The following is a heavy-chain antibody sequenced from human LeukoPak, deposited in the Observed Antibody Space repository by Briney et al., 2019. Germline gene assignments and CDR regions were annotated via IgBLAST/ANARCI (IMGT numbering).Heavy chain of an antibody. CDR3: ARVFYPSSFDY. CDR2: IYYSGST. D-gene: IGHD2/OR15-2a*01. J-gene: IGHJ4*02. CDR1: GGSISSYY. Sequence: KSSETLSLTCTVSGGSISSYYWSWIRQPPGKGLEWIGYIYYSGSTNYNPSLKSRVTISVDTSKNQFSLKLSSVTAADTAVYYCARVFYPSSFDYWGQGTLVTGSS. V-gene: IGHV4-59*01.